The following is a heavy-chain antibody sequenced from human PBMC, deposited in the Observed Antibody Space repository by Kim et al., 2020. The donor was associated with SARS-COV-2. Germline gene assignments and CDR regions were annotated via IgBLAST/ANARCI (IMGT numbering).Heavy chain of an antibody. J-gene: IGHJ3*02. CDR1: GGSISSYY. Sequence: SETLSLTCTVSGGSISSYYWSWIRQPPGKGLEWIGYIYYSGSTNYNPSLKSRVTISVDTSKNQFSLKLSSVTAADTAVYYCARHASYEYYDAFDIWGQGTMVTVSS. CDR2: IYYSGST. CDR3: ARHASYEYYDAFDI. D-gene: IGHD3-16*01. V-gene: IGHV4-59*08.